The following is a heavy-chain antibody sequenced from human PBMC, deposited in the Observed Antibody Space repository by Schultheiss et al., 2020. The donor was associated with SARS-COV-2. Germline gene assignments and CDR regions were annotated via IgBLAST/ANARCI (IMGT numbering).Heavy chain of an antibody. V-gene: IGHV3-21*01. CDR1: GFTFRSYG. CDR2: ISSSSNYI. J-gene: IGHJ4*02. CDR3: AKQYYYDSFFDY. Sequence: GGSLRLSCAASGFTFRSYGMNWVRQAPGKGLEWVSSISSSSNYIYYADSVKGRFTISRDNAKNSLYLQMNSLRAEDTAVYYCAKQYYYDSFFDYWGQGTLVTVSS. D-gene: IGHD3-22*01.